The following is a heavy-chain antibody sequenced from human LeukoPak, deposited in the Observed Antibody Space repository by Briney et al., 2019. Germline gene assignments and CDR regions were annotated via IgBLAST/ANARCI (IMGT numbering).Heavy chain of an antibody. CDR2: ISGSGDIT. CDR1: GFTFSSYA. D-gene: IGHD3-10*01. J-gene: IGHJ4*02. Sequence: GGSLRLSCAASGFTFSSYAMSWVRQTPGKGLEWVSVISGSGDITYYADSVKGRFTISRDNSKNTLYLQMSSLRAEDTALYYCAKLGDYYGSGTYSGFDSWGQGALVTVSS. CDR3: AKLGDYYGSGTYSGFDS. V-gene: IGHV3-23*01.